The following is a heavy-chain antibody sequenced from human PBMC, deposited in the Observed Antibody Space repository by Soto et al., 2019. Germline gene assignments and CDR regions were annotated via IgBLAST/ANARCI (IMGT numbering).Heavy chain of an antibody. Sequence: SETLSLTCTVSGGSISSYYWSWIRQPPGKGLEWIGYIYYSGSTNYNPSLKSRVTISVDTSKNQFSLKLSSVTAADTAVYYCARVGRRGDTAMVYYYYGMDVWGQGTTVTVSS. CDR2: IYYSGST. CDR3: ARVGRRGDTAMVYYYYGMDV. V-gene: IGHV4-59*01. CDR1: GGSISSYY. J-gene: IGHJ6*02. D-gene: IGHD5-18*01.